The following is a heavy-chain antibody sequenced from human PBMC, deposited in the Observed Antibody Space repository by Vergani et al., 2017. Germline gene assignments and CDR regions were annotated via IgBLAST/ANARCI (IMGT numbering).Heavy chain of an antibody. CDR3: AREVTVSRLGWFDP. J-gene: IGHJ5*02. D-gene: IGHD6-19*01. V-gene: IGHV4-34*01. CDR2: INHSGST. CDR1: GGSFSGYY. Sequence: QVQLQQWGAGLLKPSETLSLTCAVYGGSFSGYYWSWIRQPPGKGLEWIGEINHSGSTNYNPSLKSRVTISVDTSKNQFSLKLSSVTAADTAVYYCAREVTVSRLGWFDPWGQGTLVTVSS.